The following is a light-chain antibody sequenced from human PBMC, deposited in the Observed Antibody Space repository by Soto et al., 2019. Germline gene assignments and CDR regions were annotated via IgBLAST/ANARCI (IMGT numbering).Light chain of an antibody. V-gene: IGKV3-11*01. Sequence: EVVLTQSPATLSLSPGERATLSCRASQSVSSYLAWYQQKPGQPPKLLISDVSNRATGIPARFSGSGYGTDFHLTISSLEPEDFAVYYCQHRNDWPFTFGGGTQVEMK. CDR3: QHRNDWPFT. CDR2: DVS. J-gene: IGKJ4*01. CDR1: QSVSSY.